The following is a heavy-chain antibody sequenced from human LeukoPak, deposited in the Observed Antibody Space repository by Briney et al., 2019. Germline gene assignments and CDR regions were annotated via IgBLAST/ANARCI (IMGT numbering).Heavy chain of an antibody. Sequence: GGSLRLSCAASGFTFDDYAMHWVRQAPGKGLEWVSGISWNSGSIGYADSVKGRFTISRDNAKNSLYLQMNSLRAEDTALYYCAKSRLYSSSWYSDGMDVWGQGTTVTVSS. CDR2: ISWNSGSI. D-gene: IGHD6-13*01. V-gene: IGHV3-9*01. CDR3: AKSRLYSSSWYSDGMDV. J-gene: IGHJ6*02. CDR1: GFTFDDYA.